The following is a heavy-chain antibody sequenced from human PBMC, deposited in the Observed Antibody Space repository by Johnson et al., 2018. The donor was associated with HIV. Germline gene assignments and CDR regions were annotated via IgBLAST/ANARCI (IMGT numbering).Heavy chain of an antibody. CDR3: ARDRAHYYDSSGYYESGAFDI. Sequence: VQLVESGGGVVQPGRSLRLSCAASGFTFSSYAMHWVRQAPGKGLEWVAVISYDGSNKYYADSVQRRFTISRDNSKNTLYLQMHSLRAEDTAVYYCARDRAHYYDSSGYYESGAFDIWGQGTMVTVSS. CDR1: GFTFSSYA. D-gene: IGHD3-22*01. J-gene: IGHJ3*02. V-gene: IGHV3-30-3*01. CDR2: ISYDGSNK.